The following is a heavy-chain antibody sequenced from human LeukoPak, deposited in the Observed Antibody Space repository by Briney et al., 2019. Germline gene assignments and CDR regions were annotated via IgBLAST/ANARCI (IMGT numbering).Heavy chain of an antibody. CDR3: VRQRRYCSSSSCYTFDY. CDR1: GYSISSGYY. CDR2: IYHSGSA. Sequence: PSETLSLTCAVSGYSISSGYYWGWIRQPPGKGLEWIGAIYHSGSAYYNPSLKSRVTMSVDTSKNQFSLKLTSVTAADTAVYYCVRQRRYCSSSSCYTFDYWGQGALVTVSS. J-gene: IGHJ4*02. V-gene: IGHV4-38-2*01. D-gene: IGHD2-2*02.